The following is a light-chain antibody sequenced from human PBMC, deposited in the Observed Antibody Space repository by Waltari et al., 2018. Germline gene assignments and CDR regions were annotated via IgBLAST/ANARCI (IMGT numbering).Light chain of an antibody. CDR1: QSISSW. V-gene: IGKV1-5*03. J-gene: IGKJ2*03. CDR2: KAS. CDR3: QQYNSYSYS. Sequence: DIQMTQSPSTLSASVGDRVTLTCRASQSISSWLAWYQQKPGKAPTLLIYKASSLESGVPSRFSGSGSGTEFTLTISSLQPDDFATYYCQQYNSYSYSFGQGTKLEIK.